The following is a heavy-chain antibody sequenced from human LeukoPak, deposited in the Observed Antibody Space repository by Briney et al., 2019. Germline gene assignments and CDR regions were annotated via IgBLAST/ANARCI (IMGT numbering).Heavy chain of an antibody. Sequence: GGSLRLSCAASGFTFSSYWMSWVRQAPGKGLEWVSYISSSSTTMYYGDSVKGRFTISRDNARHSLYLQMNSLRAEGTAVYYCARDGQLYCSGGSCYFMDYWGQGTLVTVSS. CDR3: ARDGQLYCSGGSCYFMDY. D-gene: IGHD2-15*01. CDR1: GFTFSSYW. V-gene: IGHV3-48*04. J-gene: IGHJ4*02. CDR2: ISSSSTTM.